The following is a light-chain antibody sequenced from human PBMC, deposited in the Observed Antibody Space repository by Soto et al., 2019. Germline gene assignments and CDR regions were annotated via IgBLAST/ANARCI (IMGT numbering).Light chain of an antibody. V-gene: IGKV3-20*01. CDR2: GVS. Sequence: EIVLTQSPATLSLSPGERATLSCRASQSVRSFLAWYQQKPGQAPRLLIYGVSSRATGVPDRFSGSGSGTDFTLTISRLEPEDFAVYYCQQYTDWPLTFGQGTKVEVK. CDR3: QQYTDWPLT. J-gene: IGKJ1*01. CDR1: QSVRSF.